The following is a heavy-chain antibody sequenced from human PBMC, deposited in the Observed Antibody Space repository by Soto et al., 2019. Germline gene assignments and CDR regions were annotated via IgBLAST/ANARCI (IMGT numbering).Heavy chain of an antibody. J-gene: IGHJ4*02. V-gene: IGHV4-31*03. CDR1: GGSISSGCYY. Sequence: SETLSLTCTVSGGSISSGCYYWSWIRQHPGKGLEWIGYIYYSGSTYYNPSLKSRVTISVDTSKNQFSLKLSSVTAADTAVYYCAGDLNLSYYFDYWGQGTLVTVS. CDR3: AGDLNLSYYFDY. CDR2: IYYSGST.